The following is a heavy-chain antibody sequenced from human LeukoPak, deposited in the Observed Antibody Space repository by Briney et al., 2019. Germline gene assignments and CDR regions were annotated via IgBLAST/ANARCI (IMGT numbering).Heavy chain of an antibody. J-gene: IGHJ5*02. D-gene: IGHD3-10*01. CDR2: ISSSSSYT. CDR3: ARTKYGSGSYYNPNWFDP. V-gene: IGHV3-11*06. Sequence: GGSLRLSCAASGFTFSDYYMSWIRQAPGKGLEWVSYISSSSSYTNYADSVKGRFTISRDNAKNSLYLQMNSLRAEDTAVYYCARTKYGSGSYYNPNWFDPWGQGTLVIVSS. CDR1: GFTFSDYY.